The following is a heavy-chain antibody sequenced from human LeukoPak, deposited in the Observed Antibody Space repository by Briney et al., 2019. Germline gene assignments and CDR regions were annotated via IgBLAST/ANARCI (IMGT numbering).Heavy chain of an antibody. J-gene: IGHJ1*01. D-gene: IGHD6-6*01. V-gene: IGHV3-30-3*01. CDR2: ISYDGSNK. Sequence: GRSLRLSCVASGFTFSSSAMHWVRQAPGKGLEWVAAISYDGSNKYYAHSVKGRLTISRDNSKNTVYLQMNSLRGEDTAVYYCARGSSSSGLNFQHWGQGTLVTVSS. CDR3: ARGSSSSGLNFQH. CDR1: GFTFSSSA.